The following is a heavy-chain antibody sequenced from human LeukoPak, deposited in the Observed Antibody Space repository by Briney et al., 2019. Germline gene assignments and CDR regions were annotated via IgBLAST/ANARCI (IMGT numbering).Heavy chain of an antibody. Sequence: GGSLRLSCEVSGFIFSSYWMSWVRQAPGKGLEWLAFIRYDGYNKYYADSVKGRFTISRDNSKNTLYLEMNSLRAEDTAVYYCAKGGKYDILTGFRRSRLLGDYWGQGTLVTVSS. CDR1: GFIFSSYW. V-gene: IGHV3-30*02. CDR3: AKGGKYDILTGFRRSRLLGDY. CDR2: IRYDGYNK. J-gene: IGHJ4*02. D-gene: IGHD3-9*01.